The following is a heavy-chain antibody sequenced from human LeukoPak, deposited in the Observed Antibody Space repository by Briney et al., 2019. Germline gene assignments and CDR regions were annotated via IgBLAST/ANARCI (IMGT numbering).Heavy chain of an antibody. J-gene: IGHJ4*02. V-gene: IGHV1-18*01. CDR2: ISAYNGNT. Sequence: GASVKVSCKASGYTFTSYGISWVRQAPGQGLEWMGWISAYNGNTNYAQKLQGRVTMTTDTSTSTAYMELRSLRSDDTAVYYCARGSGALSRISSGYSEGANDYWGQGTLVTVSS. D-gene: IGHD3-22*01. CDR1: GYTFTSYG. CDR3: ARGSGALSRISSGYSEGANDY.